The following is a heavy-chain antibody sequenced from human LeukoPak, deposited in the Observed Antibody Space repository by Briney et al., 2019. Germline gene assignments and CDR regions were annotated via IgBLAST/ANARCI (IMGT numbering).Heavy chain of an antibody. Sequence: PSETLSLTCAVYGGSFSGYYWSWIRQPPGKGLEWIGEINHSGSTNYNPSLKSRVTISVGTSKNQFSLKLSSVTAADTAVYYCARKRGYSYGWGYWGQGTLVTVSS. CDR1: GGSFSGYY. V-gene: IGHV4-34*01. CDR3: ARKRGYSYGWGY. D-gene: IGHD5-18*01. CDR2: INHSGST. J-gene: IGHJ4*02.